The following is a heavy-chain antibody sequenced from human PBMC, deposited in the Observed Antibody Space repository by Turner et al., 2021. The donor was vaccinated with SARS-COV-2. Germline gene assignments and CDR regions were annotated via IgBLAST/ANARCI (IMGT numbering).Heavy chain of an antibody. D-gene: IGHD4-17*01. J-gene: IGHJ4*02. CDR1: GGIFSTYA. CDR2: IIPVFGTA. CDR3: AKAQGEYGDYGGDY. V-gene: IGHV1-69*01. Sequence: QVQLVQSGAEVKKPGSSVKVSCKASGGIFSTYAISWVRQAPGQGREWMGGIIPVFGTANYAQHFQGRVTITADESTSYLELSSLRSEDTAVYYCAKAQGEYGDYGGDYWGQGTLVTVSS.